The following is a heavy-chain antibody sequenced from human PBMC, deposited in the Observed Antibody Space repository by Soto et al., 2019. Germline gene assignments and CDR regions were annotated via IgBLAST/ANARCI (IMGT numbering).Heavy chain of an antibody. CDR2: ISYDGSNK. CDR3: AKDKQQLGRGDYYFDY. V-gene: IGHV3-30*18. CDR1: GFTFSSYG. Sequence: GGSLRLSCAASGFTFSSYGMHWVRQAPGKGLEWVAVISYDGSNKYYADSVKGRFTISRDNSKNTLYLQMNSLRAEDTAVYYWAKDKQQLGRGDYYFDYWGQGTLVTVSS. J-gene: IGHJ4*02. D-gene: IGHD6-13*01.